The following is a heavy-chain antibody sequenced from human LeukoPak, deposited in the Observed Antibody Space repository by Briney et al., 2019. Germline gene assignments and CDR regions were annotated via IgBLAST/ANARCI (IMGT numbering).Heavy chain of an antibody. CDR3: AGEMVRGVIISQNWFDP. V-gene: IGHV3-74*01. J-gene: IGHJ5*02. CDR2: INSDGSST. CDR1: GFTFSSYW. Sequence: PGGSLRLSCAASGFTFSSYWMHWVRQAPGKGLVWVSRINSDGSSTSYADSVKGRFTISRDNAKNTLYLQMNSLRAEDTAVYYCAGEMVRGVIISQNWFDPWGQGTLVTVSS. D-gene: IGHD3-10*01.